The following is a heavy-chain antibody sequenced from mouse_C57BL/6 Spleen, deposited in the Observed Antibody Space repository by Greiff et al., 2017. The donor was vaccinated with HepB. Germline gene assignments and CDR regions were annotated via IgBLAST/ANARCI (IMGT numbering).Heavy chain of an antibody. CDR2: IWSDGST. CDR1: GFSFTSYG. Sequence: QVQLKESGPGLVAPSQSLSITCTVSGFSFTSYGVHWVRQPPGKGLEWLVVIWSDGSTTYNSALKSRLSISKDNSKSQVFLKMNSLQTDDTAMYYCARHEDDGPQDYAMDYWGQGTSVTVSS. CDR3: ARHEDDGPQDYAMDY. J-gene: IGHJ4*01. V-gene: IGHV2-6-1*01. D-gene: IGHD2-3*01.